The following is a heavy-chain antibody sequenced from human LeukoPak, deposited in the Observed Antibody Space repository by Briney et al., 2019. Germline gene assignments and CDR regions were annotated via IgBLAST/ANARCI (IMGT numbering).Heavy chain of an antibody. CDR1: GFTFSSSA. Sequence: QSGGSLRLSCAASGFTFSSSAMHWVRQAPGKGLEWVALISSDGSNIHYADSVKGRFTISRDSSKNTLYLQMNSLRAEDTAVYFCARDLDRSYFDYWGQGTLVTVSS. V-gene: IGHV3-30-3*01. J-gene: IGHJ4*02. CDR3: ARDLDRSYFDY. D-gene: IGHD3-22*01. CDR2: ISSDGSNI.